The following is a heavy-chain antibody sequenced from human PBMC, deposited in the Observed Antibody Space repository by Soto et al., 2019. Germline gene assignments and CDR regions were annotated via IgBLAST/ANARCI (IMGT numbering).Heavy chain of an antibody. CDR1: GFAFTSYA. J-gene: IGHJ4*02. D-gene: IGHD1-26*01. Sequence: PGGSLRLSCAASGFAFTSYAMSWVRQAPGKGLEWVSVISGSAGNTYYADSVKGRFTISRDNSDNTLYLQMNSLRAEDTALYYCAKHSGSYLTPIDYWGQGTLVTVSS. CDR2: ISGSAGNT. CDR3: AKHSGSYLTPIDY. V-gene: IGHV3-23*01.